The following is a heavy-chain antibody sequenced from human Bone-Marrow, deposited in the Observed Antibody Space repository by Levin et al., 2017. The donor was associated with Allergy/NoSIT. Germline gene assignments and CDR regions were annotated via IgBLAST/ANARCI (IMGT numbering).Heavy chain of an antibody. V-gene: IGHV4-61*01. CDR3: AKLHEASNSAFDI. Sequence: PGGSLRLSCTVSGASIGSDSLYWSWVRQPPGGGLEWIGYVYYTGFTNYNPSLETRVTLSGVPSKHQFSLEMSSVTAADTAVYYCAKLHEASNSAFDIWGQGTMVTVSS. J-gene: IGHJ3*02. D-gene: IGHD4-11*01. CDR2: VYYTGFT. CDR1: GASIGSDSLY.